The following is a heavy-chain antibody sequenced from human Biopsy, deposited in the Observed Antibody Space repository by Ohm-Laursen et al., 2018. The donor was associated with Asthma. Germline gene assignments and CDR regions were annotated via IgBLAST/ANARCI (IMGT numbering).Heavy chain of an antibody. J-gene: IGHJ4*02. D-gene: IGHD2-15*01. CDR1: GFTVSRDH. CDR3: ARDVDLRSVY. Sequence: SLRLSCSASGFTVSRDHMFWVRQAPGKGLEWVAVITFDGSTQYYGDSVKGRFTISRDNGKNSLYLQMNSLRAEDTAVYYCARDVDLRSVYWGQGTLVTVSS. V-gene: IGHV3-30-3*01. CDR2: ITFDGSTQ.